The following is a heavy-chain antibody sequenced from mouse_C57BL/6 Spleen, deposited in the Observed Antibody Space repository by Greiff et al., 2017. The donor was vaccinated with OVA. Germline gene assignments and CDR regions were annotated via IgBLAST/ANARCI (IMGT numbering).Heavy chain of an antibody. CDR3: ARHISTVVEDAVDY. D-gene: IGHD1-1*01. V-gene: IGHV5-9*01. CDR2: ISGGGGNT. Sequence: DVMLVESGGGLVKPGGSLKLSCAASGFTFSSYTMSWVRQTPEKRLEWVATISGGGGNTYYPDSVKGRFTLDRDNAKNTLYLQMSSLESEDTSLYDSARHISTVVEDAVDYRGQGATVTVSS. CDR1: GFTFSSYT. J-gene: IGHJ4*01.